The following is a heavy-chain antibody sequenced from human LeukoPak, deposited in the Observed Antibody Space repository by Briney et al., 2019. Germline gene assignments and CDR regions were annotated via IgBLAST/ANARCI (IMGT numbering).Heavy chain of an antibody. V-gene: IGHV3-30*04. CDR2: VSYDGSNK. CDR3: ARVXXGXXXFDY. CDR1: GFTFSSYA. Sequence: PGGSLRLSCAASGFTFSSYAMHWVRQAPGKGLEWVAVVSYDGSNKYYADSVKGRFTISRDNSKNTLYLQMNSLRAEDTAVYYCARVXXGXXXFDYXXXXTLVTVSS. J-gene: IGHJ4*01.